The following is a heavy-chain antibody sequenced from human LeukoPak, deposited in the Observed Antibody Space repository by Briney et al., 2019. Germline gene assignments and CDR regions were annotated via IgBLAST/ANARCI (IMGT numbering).Heavy chain of an antibody. CDR2: INSDGSST. CDR1: GFTFSSYW. D-gene: IGHD2-15*01. Sequence: PGGSLRLSCEASGFTFSSYWMYWARQAPGKGLVWVSRINSDGSSTSYADSVKGRFTISRDNAKNTLYLQMNSLRVEDTAVYYCARVSYCSGGSCYSYFDYWGQGTLVTVSS. CDR3: ARVSYCSGGSCYSYFDY. V-gene: IGHV3-74*01. J-gene: IGHJ4*02.